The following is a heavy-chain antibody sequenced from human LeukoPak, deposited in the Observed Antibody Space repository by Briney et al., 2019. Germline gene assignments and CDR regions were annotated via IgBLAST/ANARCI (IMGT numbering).Heavy chain of an antibody. CDR3: TKGHNSN. D-gene: IGHD3-16*01. CDR1: GFTFSSYD. J-gene: IGHJ4*02. Sequence: GGSLRLSCAASGFTFSSYDICWVRQAPGKRLESVSVISGSVGRTFYADSVKGRFTISRDNSKKTVYLQMNSLRVEDTAVYFCTKGHNSNWGQGTLVTVSS. V-gene: IGHV3-23*01. CDR2: ISGSVGRT.